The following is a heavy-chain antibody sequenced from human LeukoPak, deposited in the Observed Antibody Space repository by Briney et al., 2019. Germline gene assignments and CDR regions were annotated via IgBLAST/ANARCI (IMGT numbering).Heavy chain of an antibody. CDR3: ARDPQLDY. CDR2: IYTSGST. J-gene: IGHJ4*02. Sequence: SETLSLTCTVSGGSISSGSYYWSWIRQPAGKGLEWIGRIYTSGSTNYNPSLKSRVTISVDTSKNQFSLKLSSVTAADTAVYYCARDPQLDYWGQGTLVTVSS. D-gene: IGHD2-2*01. V-gene: IGHV4-61*02. CDR1: GGSISSGSYY.